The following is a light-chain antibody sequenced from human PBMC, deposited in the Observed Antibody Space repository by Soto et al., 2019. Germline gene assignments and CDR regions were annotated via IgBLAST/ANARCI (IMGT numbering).Light chain of an antibody. V-gene: IGLV1-47*01. CDR2: RNN. CDR1: SSNIGSNY. J-gene: IGLJ1*01. CDR3: AAWDDSLSGHYV. Sequence: QYVLTQPPSASGTPGQRVTISCSGSSSNIGSNYVYWYQQLPGTAPKLLIYRNNQRPSGVPDRFSGSKSGTSASLAISGLRSEDEADYYCAAWDDSLSGHYVFGTGTKVTAL.